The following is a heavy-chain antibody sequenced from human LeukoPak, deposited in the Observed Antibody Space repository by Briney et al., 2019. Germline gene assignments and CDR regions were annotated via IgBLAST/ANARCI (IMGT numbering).Heavy chain of an antibody. CDR3: AKDATAVPGTVYMDV. D-gene: IGHD6-13*01. V-gene: IGHV3-21*01. J-gene: IGHJ6*03. Sequence: PGGSLRLSCAVSGFTFSRYTMNWVRQAPGKGLELVSSISTSSSYIYYADSVRGRFTISRDNAKNSVYLQMTSLRAEDTALYYCAKDATAVPGTVYMDVWGKGTTVTISS. CDR1: GFTFSRYT. CDR2: ISTSSSYI.